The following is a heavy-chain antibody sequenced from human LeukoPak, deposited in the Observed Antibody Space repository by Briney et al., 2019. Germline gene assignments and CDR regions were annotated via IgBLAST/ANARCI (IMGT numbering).Heavy chain of an antibody. CDR3: AKVPAAIQTIDY. V-gene: IGHV3-30*02. J-gene: IGHJ4*02. CDR1: GFTFSNYG. CDR2: IRYDGSNK. D-gene: IGHD2-2*02. Sequence: GGSLRLSCAASGFTFSNYGMHWVRQAPGKGLEWVAFIRYDGSNKYYADSVKGRFTISRDNSKNTLYLQKNSLRAEDTAVYYCAKVPAAIQTIDYWGQGTLVTVSS.